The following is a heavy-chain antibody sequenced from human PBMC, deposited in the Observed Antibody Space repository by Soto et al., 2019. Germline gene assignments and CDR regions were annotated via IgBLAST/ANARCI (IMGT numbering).Heavy chain of an antibody. CDR2: SYPGDSDT. D-gene: IGHD2-15*01. Sequence: PGASLKISCRGSGYSFTSYWIGWVRQMPGKGLEWMGVSYPGDSDTRYSPSFQGQVTISADKSISTAYLQWSSLKASDTAMYYCARSGYCSGGSCYSTYYYGMDVWGQGTTVTAP. J-gene: IGHJ6*02. CDR3: ARSGYCSGGSCYSTYYYGMDV. V-gene: IGHV5-51*01. CDR1: GYSFTSYW.